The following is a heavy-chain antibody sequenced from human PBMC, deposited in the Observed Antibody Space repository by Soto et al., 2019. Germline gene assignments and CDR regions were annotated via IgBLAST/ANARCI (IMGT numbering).Heavy chain of an antibody. CDR3: ARPNYYDSSGYESDYYYGMDV. V-gene: IGHV5-10-1*01. CDR1: GYSFTSYW. J-gene: IGHJ6*02. CDR2: IDPSDSYT. D-gene: IGHD3-22*01. Sequence: GESLKISCKGSGYSFTSYWISWVRQMPGKGLEWMGRIDPSDSYTNYSPSFQGHVTISADKSISTAYLQWSSLKASDTAMYYCARPNYYDSSGYESDYYYGMDVWGQGTTVTV.